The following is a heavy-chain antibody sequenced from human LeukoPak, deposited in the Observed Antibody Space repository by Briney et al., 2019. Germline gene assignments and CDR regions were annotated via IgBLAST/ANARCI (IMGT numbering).Heavy chain of an antibody. V-gene: IGHV3-13*04. Sequence: PGGSLRLSCAASGFTLSSYDMHWVRQATGKGLEWVSTIDTAGDTYYQGSVKGRVTISRENAKNSMFLQMNSLRVGDTAAYYCASVDNSAYSDWGQGTLVTVSS. CDR1: GFTLSSYD. D-gene: IGHD3-22*01. J-gene: IGHJ4*02. CDR3: ASVDNSAYSD. CDR2: IDTAGDT.